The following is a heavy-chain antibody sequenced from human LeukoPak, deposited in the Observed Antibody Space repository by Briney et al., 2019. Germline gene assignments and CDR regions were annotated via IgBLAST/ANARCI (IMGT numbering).Heavy chain of an antibody. V-gene: IGHV3-30-3*01. Sequence: GRSLRLSCAASGFTFSSYAMHWVRQAPGKGLEWVAVISYDGSNKYYADSVKGRFTISRDNSKNTLYLQMNSLRAEDTAVYYCARAPPSAKGLYGYWGQGTLVTVSS. D-gene: IGHD2-15*01. CDR1: GFTFSSYA. CDR2: ISYDGSNK. CDR3: ARAPPSAKGLYGY. J-gene: IGHJ4*02.